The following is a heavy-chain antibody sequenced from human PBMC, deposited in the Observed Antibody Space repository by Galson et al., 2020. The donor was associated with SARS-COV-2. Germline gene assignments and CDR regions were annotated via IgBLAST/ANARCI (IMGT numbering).Heavy chain of an antibody. CDR2: IYPDDSDT. CDR1: GYSFTDYW. J-gene: IGHJ4*02. CDR3: ARLRSAKSGLFTVGYFDY. V-gene: IGHV5-51*01. D-gene: IGHD1-26*01. Sequence: GESLKISCKGSGYSFTDYWIAWVRQMPGKGLEWMGLIYPDDSDTRYSPSFQGQVTISADKSISRAYVHWSSLKASDTAVYYCARLRSAKSGLFTVGYFDYWGQGTLINVSS.